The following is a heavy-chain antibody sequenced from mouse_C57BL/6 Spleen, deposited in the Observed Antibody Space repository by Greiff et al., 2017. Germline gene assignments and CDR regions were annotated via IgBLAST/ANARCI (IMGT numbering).Heavy chain of an antibody. CDR2: FYPGSGSI. D-gene: IGHD1-1*01. J-gene: IGHJ1*03. Sequence: QVQLQQSGAELVKPGASVKLSCKASGYTFTEYTIHWVKQRSGQGLEWIGWFYPGSGSIKYNEKFKDKATLTADKSSSTVYMELSRLTSEDSAIYYCARHEEITTVVPFYWYFDVWGTGTTVTVSS. CDR1: GYTFTEYT. V-gene: IGHV1-62-2*01. CDR3: ARHEEITTVVPFYWYFDV.